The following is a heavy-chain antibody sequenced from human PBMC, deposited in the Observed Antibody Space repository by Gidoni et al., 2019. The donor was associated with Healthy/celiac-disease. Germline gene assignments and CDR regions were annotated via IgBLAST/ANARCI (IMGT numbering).Heavy chain of an antibody. CDR3: RETRRTGYCSGGSCLGDY. D-gene: IGHD2-15*01. CDR2: INHSGST. CDR1: GGSFSGYY. V-gene: IGHV4-34*01. Sequence: QVQLQQWGAGLLKPSETLSLTCAVYGGSFSGYYWSWIRQPPGKGLEWIGEINHSGSTNYNPSLKSRVNISVDTSKNQFSLKLSSVTAADTAVYYCRETRRTGYCSGGSCLGDYWGQGTLVTVSS. J-gene: IGHJ4*02.